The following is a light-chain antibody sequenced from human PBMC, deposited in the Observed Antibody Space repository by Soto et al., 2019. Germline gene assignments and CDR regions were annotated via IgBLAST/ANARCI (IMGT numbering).Light chain of an antibody. J-gene: IGLJ1*01. V-gene: IGLV3-1*01. CDR2: QDS. Sequence: SSDLTQPPSVSVSPGQTASISCSGDKFGDKYACWYQQKPGQSPVLVIYQDSKRPSGIPERFSGSNSGNTATLTISGTQAMDEAVYYCQAWDSSTYVFGTGTKSPS. CDR3: QAWDSSTYV. CDR1: KFGDKY.